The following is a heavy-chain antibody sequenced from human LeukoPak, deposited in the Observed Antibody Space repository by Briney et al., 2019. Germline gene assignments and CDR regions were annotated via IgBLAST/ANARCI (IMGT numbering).Heavy chain of an antibody. CDR1: GFSFVYYG. V-gene: IGHV1-46*01. CDR3: ARDNSVRDEAWWFNP. D-gene: IGHD5-24*01. J-gene: IGHJ5*02. Sequence: GGSLRLSCAASGFSFVYYGMHWVRQAPGQGPEWMGVISPSGGSTTYAQKFQGRVTLTRDMSTSTDYLELSSLRSEDTAVYYCARDNSVRDEAWWFNPWGQGTLVTVSS. CDR2: ISPSGGST.